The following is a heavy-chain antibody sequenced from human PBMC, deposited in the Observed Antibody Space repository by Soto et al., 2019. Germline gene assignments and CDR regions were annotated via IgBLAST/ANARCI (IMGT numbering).Heavy chain of an antibody. CDR2: ISSTTNYI. V-gene: IGHV3-21*06. CDR3: ARESEDLTSNFDY. Sequence: AGGSLRLSCAASGFTFTRYSMNWVRQAPGKGLEWVSSISSTTNYIYYGDSMKGRFTISRDNAKNSLYLEMNSLRAEDTAVYYCARESEDLTSNFDYWGQGTLVTVSS. J-gene: IGHJ4*02. CDR1: GFTFTRYS.